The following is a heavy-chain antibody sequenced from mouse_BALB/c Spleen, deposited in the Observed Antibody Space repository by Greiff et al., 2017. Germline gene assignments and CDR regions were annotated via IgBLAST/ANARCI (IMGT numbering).Heavy chain of an antibody. Sequence: EVHLVESGGGLVKPGGSLKLSCAASGFTFSDYYMYWVRQTPEKRLEWVATISDGGSYTYYPDSVKGRFTISRDNAKNNLYLQMSSLKSEDTAMYYCAPYYDYDVGAYWGQGTLVTVSA. CDR3: APYYDYDVGAY. D-gene: IGHD2-4*01. J-gene: IGHJ3*01. CDR1: GFTFSDYY. V-gene: IGHV5-4*02. CDR2: ISDGGSYT.